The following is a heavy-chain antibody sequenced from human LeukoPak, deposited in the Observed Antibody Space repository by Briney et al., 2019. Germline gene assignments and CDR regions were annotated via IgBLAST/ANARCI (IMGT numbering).Heavy chain of an antibody. Sequence: GGSLRLSCAASGFTFSSYSMNWVRQAPGKGLEWVAVISYDGSNKYYADSVKGRFTISRDNSKNTLYLQMNSLRAEDTAVYYCARGQETTVTTGYDYWGQGTLVTVSS. D-gene: IGHD4-17*01. J-gene: IGHJ4*02. CDR3: ARGQETTVTTGYDY. CDR2: ISYDGSNK. V-gene: IGHV3-30*03. CDR1: GFTFSSYS.